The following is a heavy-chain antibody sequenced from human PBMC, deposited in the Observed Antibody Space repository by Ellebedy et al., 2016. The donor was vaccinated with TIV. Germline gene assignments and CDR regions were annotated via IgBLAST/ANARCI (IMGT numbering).Heavy chain of an antibody. CDR1: GYTFTSYY. J-gene: IGHJ5*02. V-gene: IGHV1-46*01. CDR2: INLSGDST. CDR3: ARGPYCSGGSCYEGHWFDP. D-gene: IGHD2-15*01. Sequence: ASVKVSCKASGYTFTSYYMHWARQAPGQGLEWMGIINLSGDSTSYAQKFQGRVTMTRDTSTSTVYMELSSLRSEDTAVYYCARGPYCSGGSCYEGHWFDPWGQGTLVTVSS.